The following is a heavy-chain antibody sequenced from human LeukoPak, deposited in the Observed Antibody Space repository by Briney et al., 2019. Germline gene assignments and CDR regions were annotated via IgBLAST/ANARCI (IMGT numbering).Heavy chain of an antibody. Sequence: PGGSLRLSCAASGFSFSSYSMNWVRQAPGKGLEWVSSISSSSSHIYYADSVKGRFTISRDNAKNSLYLQMNSLRAEDTAVYYCARDGDYYYDSSGYPLESAFDIWGQGTMVTVSS. J-gene: IGHJ3*02. D-gene: IGHD3-22*01. V-gene: IGHV3-21*01. CDR2: ISSSSSHI. CDR3: ARDGDYYYDSSGYPLESAFDI. CDR1: GFSFSSYS.